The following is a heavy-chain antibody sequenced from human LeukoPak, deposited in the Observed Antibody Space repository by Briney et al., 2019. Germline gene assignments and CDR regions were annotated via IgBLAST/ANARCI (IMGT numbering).Heavy chain of an antibody. D-gene: IGHD2-2*01. CDR2: INPNSGGT. CDR3: VRGAPSYCSSTSCLAYYFDY. Sequence: ASVKVSCKASGYTFTGYYMHWVRQAPGQGLEWMGWINPNSGGTNYAQKFQGWVTMTRDTSISTAYMELSRLRSDDTAVYYCVRGAPSYCSSTSCLAYYFDYWGQGTLVTVSS. CDR1: GYTFTGYY. J-gene: IGHJ4*02. V-gene: IGHV1-2*04.